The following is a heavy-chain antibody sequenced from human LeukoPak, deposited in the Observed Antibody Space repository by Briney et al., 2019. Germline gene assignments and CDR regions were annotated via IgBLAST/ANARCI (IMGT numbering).Heavy chain of an antibody. Sequence: GGSLRLSCAASGFTFSSYDMSWVRQAPGKGLEWVSVISGSGGSTYYADSVKGRFTISRDNSKNTLYLQMNSLRAEDTAVYYCAKDLASMSSCDYWGQGTLVTVSS. CDR1: GFTFSSYD. CDR2: ISGSGGST. D-gene: IGHD2/OR15-2a*01. J-gene: IGHJ4*02. CDR3: AKDLASMSSCDY. V-gene: IGHV3-23*01.